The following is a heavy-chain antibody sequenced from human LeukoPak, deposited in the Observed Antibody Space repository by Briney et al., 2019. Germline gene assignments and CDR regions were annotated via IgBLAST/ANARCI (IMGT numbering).Heavy chain of an antibody. D-gene: IGHD5-12*01. J-gene: IGHJ4*02. CDR2: INAGNGNT. CDR3: ARVAGTGGYAEDY. CDR1: GYTFTSYA. V-gene: IGHV1-3*01. Sequence: ASVKVSCKASGYTFTSYAMHWVRQAPGQRLEWMGWINAGNGNTKYSQKFQGRATITRDTSASTAYMELSSLRSEDTAVYYCARVAGTGGYAEDYWGQGTLVTVSS.